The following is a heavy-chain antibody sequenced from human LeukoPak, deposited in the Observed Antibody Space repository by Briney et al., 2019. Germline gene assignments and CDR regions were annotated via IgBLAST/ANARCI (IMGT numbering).Heavy chain of an antibody. CDR2: IIPIFGTA. CDR1: GGTFSSYA. V-gene: IGHV1-69*13. CDR3: ARGWLRSREFDY. J-gene: IGHJ4*02. D-gene: IGHD5-12*01. Sequence: ASVKVSCKASGGTFSSYAISWVRQAPGQGLEWMGGIIPIFGTANYAQKFQGRVTITADESTSTAYMELSSLGSEDTAVYYCARGWLRSREFDYWGQGTLVTVSS.